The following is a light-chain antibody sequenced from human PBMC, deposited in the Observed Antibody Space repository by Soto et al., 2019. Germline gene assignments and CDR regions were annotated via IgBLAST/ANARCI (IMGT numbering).Light chain of an antibody. Sequence: EIVLTQSPATLSLSPGERATLSCRASQSVGSYLAWYQQKPGQAPRLLIYDASNRATGAPARFSGSGSGTDFTLTISSLEPEDFAVYYCQQRSTWPVTFGPGTKVDIK. CDR3: QQRSTWPVT. J-gene: IGKJ3*01. CDR2: DAS. CDR1: QSVGSY. V-gene: IGKV3-11*01.